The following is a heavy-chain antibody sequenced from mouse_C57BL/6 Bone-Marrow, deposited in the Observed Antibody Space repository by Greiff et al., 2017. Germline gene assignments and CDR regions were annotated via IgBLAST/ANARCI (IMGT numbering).Heavy chain of an antibody. Sequence: QVQLKQPGAELVRPGSSVKLSCKASGYTFTSYWMDWVKQRPGQGLEWIGNIYPSDSETHYNQKFKDKATLTVDKSSSTAYMQLSSLTSEDSAVYYCARGGGSRDYYAMDYWGQGTSVTVSS. CDR3: ARGGGSRDYYAMDY. V-gene: IGHV1-61*01. D-gene: IGHD1-1*01. CDR2: IYPSDSET. CDR1: GYTFTSYW. J-gene: IGHJ4*01.